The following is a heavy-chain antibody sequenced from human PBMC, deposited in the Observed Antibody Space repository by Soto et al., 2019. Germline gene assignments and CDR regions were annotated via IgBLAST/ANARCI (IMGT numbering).Heavy chain of an antibody. CDR3: ARASYCTAGSCYSDS. J-gene: IGHJ4*02. V-gene: IGHV3-48*03. CDR1: GFSFSNFE. CDR2: ISSSSSSI. Sequence: EVQLVQSGGGLVQPGGSLRLSCVASGFSFSNFEMNWVRQAPGKRLEWISYISSSSSSIYYADFVEGRFTVSRDNAKSSLYLQMNSLRVEDTGTYYCARASYCTAGSCYSDSWGQGNLVTVSS. D-gene: IGHD2-8*01.